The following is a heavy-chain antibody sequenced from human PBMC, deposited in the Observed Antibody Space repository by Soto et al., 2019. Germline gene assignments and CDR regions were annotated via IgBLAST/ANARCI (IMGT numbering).Heavy chain of an antibody. CDR2: IVPVFGRP. CDR3: AREGSGYNC. CDR1: GGSFSNFG. D-gene: IGHD5-12*01. J-gene: IGHJ4*02. Sequence: QVQLVQSGAELKKPGSSVKVSCKASGGSFSNFGISWVRQAPGQGLEWMGGIVPVFGRPNYAQRFRGRLNITADESTSTGYMELISLRSDDTAVYYCAREGSGYNCWGQGTQVTVSS. V-gene: IGHV1-69*01.